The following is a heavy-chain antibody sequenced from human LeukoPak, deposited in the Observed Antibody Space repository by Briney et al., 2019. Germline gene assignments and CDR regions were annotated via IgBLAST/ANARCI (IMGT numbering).Heavy chain of an antibody. J-gene: IGHJ4*02. CDR2: ISGYNDNT. D-gene: IGHD2-2*01. Sequence: GASVMFSCTTSGFIFSHYGISWVRQAPGQVPEWLGCISGYNDNTNYGERDQGGVTMSTDAATSTDYMKLSSLRSDDTAVYDCARDQCSSTSYYVGEGILDYWGQGTLVTVSS. CDR1: GFIFSHYG. CDR3: ARDQCSSTSYYVGEGILDY. V-gene: IGHV1-18*01.